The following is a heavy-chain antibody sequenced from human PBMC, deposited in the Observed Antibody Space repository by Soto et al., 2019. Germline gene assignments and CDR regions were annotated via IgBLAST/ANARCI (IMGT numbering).Heavy chain of an antibody. J-gene: IGHJ4*02. V-gene: IGHV6-1*01. CDR2: TYYRSKWYN. CDR1: GDSVSSNSAA. Sequence: SQTLSLTCAISGDSVSSNSAAWNWIRQSPSRGLEWLGRTYYRSKWYNDYAVSVKSRITINPDTSKNQFSLQLNSVTPEDTAVYYCARSSNYDILTGADFDYWGQGTLVTVSS. D-gene: IGHD3-9*01. CDR3: ARSSNYDILTGADFDY.